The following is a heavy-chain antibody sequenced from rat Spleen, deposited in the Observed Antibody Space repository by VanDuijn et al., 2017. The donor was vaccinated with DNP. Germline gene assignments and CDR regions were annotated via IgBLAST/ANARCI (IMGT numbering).Heavy chain of an antibody. CDR1: GFIFRDYN. CDR2: INKDNSTI. V-gene: IGHV4-2*01. CDR3: ARQDNALGY. D-gene: IGHD1-10*01. J-gene: IGHJ2*01. Sequence: EVQLVESGGGPVQPGRSLKLSCAASGFIFRDYNMAWVRQAPGKGLEWIGHINKDNSTIHYNPSLKDKFNISRDNAQNTLYLQMNKLGSEDTGIYYCARQDNALGYCGQGVMVTVSS.